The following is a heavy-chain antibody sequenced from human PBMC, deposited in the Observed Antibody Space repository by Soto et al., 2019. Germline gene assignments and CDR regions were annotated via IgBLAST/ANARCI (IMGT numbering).Heavy chain of an antibody. J-gene: IGHJ4*02. V-gene: IGHV3-23*01. D-gene: IGHD2-2*01. CDR1: GFTFSSYA. CDR3: AKDRRDIVVVPAAIEAGIDY. Sequence: EVQLLESGGGLVQPGGSLRLSCAASGFTFSSYAMSWVRQAPGKGLEWVSAISGSGGSTYYADSVKGRFTISRDNSKNTLYLQMNSLRAGDTAVYYCAKDRRDIVVVPAAIEAGIDYWGQGTLVTVSS. CDR2: ISGSGGST.